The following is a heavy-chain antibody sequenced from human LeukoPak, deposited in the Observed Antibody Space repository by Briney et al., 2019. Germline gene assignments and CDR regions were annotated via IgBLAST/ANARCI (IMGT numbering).Heavy chain of an antibody. D-gene: IGHD2-2*02. V-gene: IGHV1-18*01. Sequence: WASVKVSCKASGYTFTSYDISWVRQAPGQGLEWMGCIGAYNGNTNYAQKLQGRVTMTTGTSTSTAYMELRSLRSDDTAVYYCARGVPAAIPYYYYGMDVWGQGTTVTVSS. CDR3: ARGVPAAIPYYYYGMDV. CDR1: GYTFTSYD. CDR2: IGAYNGNT. J-gene: IGHJ6*02.